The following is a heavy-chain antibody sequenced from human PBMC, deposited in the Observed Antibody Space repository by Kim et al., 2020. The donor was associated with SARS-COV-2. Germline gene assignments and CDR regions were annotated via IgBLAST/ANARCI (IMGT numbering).Heavy chain of an antibody. CDR3: ARENIVVVPAAEPLDY. CDR2: ISAYNGNT. Sequence: ASVKVSCKASGYTFTSYGISWVRQAPGQGLEWMGWISAYNGNTNYAQKLQGRVTMTTDTSTSTAYMELRSLRSDDTAVYYCARENIVVVPAAEPLDYWGQGTLVTVSS. CDR1: GYTFTSYG. J-gene: IGHJ4*02. V-gene: IGHV1-18*01. D-gene: IGHD2-2*01.